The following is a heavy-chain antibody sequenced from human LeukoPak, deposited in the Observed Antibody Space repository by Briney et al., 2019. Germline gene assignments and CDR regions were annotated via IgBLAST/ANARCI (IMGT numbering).Heavy chain of an antibody. V-gene: IGHV4-34*01. J-gene: IGHJ6*02. D-gene: IGHD6-19*01. CDR3: ARGIRYSSGWFYYYYGMDV. CDR1: GGSFSGYY. Sequence: NASETLSLTCAVYGGSFSGYYWSWIRQPPGRGLEWIGEINHSGSTNYNPSLKSRVTISVDTSKNQFSLKLSSVTAAGTAVYHCARGIRYSSGWFYYYYGMDVWGQGTTVTVSS. CDR2: INHSGST.